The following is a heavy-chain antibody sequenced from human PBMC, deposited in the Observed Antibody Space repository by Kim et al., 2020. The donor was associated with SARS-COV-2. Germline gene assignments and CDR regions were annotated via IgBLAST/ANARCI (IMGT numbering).Heavy chain of an antibody. J-gene: IGHJ6*02. D-gene: IGHD5-12*01. CDR3: AKRGYILERNTYYGMDL. V-gene: IGHV3-30*02. Sequence: LKGRFTVASDYSKNTLYLQMNSLTAEDTAVYYCAKRGYILERNTYYGMDLWGQGTTVTVSS.